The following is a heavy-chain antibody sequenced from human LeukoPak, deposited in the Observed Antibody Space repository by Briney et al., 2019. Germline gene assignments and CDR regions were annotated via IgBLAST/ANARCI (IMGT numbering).Heavy chain of an antibody. CDR2: ISGSGGST. V-gene: IGHV3-23*01. CDR3: AKAGRITMIHSGAFDI. D-gene: IGHD3-22*01. CDR1: GFTFSSYG. J-gene: IGHJ3*02. Sequence: PGGSLRLSCAASGFTFSSYGMSWVRQAPGKGLEWVSAISGSGGSTYYADSVKGRFTISRDNSKNTLYLQMNSLRAEDTAVYYCAKAGRITMIHSGAFDIWGQGTMVTVSS.